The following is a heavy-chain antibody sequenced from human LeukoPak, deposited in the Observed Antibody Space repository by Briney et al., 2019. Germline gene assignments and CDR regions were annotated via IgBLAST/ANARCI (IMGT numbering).Heavy chain of an antibody. D-gene: IGHD2-2*01. Sequence: GGSLRLSCAASGFTFSSYSMNWVRQAPGKGLEWVSSISSSSSYMYYADSVKGRFTISRDNAKNSLYLQMNSLRAEDTAVYYCARGGVVPAASDYWGQGTLVTVSS. J-gene: IGHJ4*02. V-gene: IGHV3-21*01. CDR1: GFTFSSYS. CDR3: ARGGVVPAASDY. CDR2: ISSSSSYM.